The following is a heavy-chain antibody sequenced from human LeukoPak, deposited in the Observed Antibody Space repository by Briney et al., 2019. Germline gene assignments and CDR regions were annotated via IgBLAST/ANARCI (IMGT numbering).Heavy chain of an antibody. D-gene: IGHD2-2*01. CDR3: ATEMGIPAQY. CDR2: ISYDGSNK. CDR1: GFTFSSYA. J-gene: IGHJ4*02. Sequence: PGGSLRLSCAASGFTFSSYAMHWVRQAPGKGLEWVAVISYDGSNKYYADSVKGRFTISRDNAKNTLYLQMNSLRAEDTAVYYCATEMGIPAQYWGQGTLVTVSS. V-gene: IGHV3-30*01.